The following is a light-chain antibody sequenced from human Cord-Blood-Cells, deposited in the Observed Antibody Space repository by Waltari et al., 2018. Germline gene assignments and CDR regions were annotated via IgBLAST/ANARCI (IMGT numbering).Light chain of an antibody. CDR3: QQYYSTPLT. V-gene: IGKV4-1*01. CDR1: QSVLYSSNNKNY. CDR2: WAS. J-gene: IGKJ4*01. Sequence: DIVMTQSPDSLDVSLGERATINCKSSQSVLYSSNNKNYLAWYQQKPGQPPKLLIYWASSRESGVPDRFSGSWSGTDFTLTISSLQAEDVAVYYCQQYYSTPLTFGGGTKVEIK.